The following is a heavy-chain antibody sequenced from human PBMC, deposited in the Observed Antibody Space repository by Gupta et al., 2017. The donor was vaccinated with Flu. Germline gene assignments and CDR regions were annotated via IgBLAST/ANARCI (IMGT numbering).Heavy chain of an antibody. CDR1: GYTFTSYD. Sequence: QVQLVQSGAAVKKPGASVKVSCKASGYTFTSYDINWVRQATGQGLEWMGWMNPNSNHTGHAQKFQGRVTMTWNTSISTAYMELSSLRSEDTAVYYCARHDYVYAFDIWGQGTVVTVSS. D-gene: IGHD4-17*01. CDR3: ARHDYVYAFDI. V-gene: IGHV1-8*01. J-gene: IGHJ3*02. CDR2: MNPNSNHT.